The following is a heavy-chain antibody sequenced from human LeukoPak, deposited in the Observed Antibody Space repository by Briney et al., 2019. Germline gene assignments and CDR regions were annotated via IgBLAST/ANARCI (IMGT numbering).Heavy chain of an antibody. J-gene: IGHJ3*02. Sequence: PSETLSLTCTVSGGSISSYYWSWIRQPPGKGLEWIGYIYYSGNTNYNPSLKSRVTISVDTSKNQFSLELSSVTAADTAVYYCARVPQATYYDFWSGPVDAFDIWGQGTMVTVSS. V-gene: IGHV4-59*01. CDR3: ARVPQATYYDFWSGPVDAFDI. D-gene: IGHD3-3*01. CDR2: IYYSGNT. CDR1: GGSISSYY.